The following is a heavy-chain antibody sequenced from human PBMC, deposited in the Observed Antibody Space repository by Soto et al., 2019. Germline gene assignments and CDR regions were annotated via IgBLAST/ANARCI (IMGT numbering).Heavy chain of an antibody. Sequence: ASVKVSCKASGYTLTGYYMHWVRQAPGQGLEWMGWINPNSGGTNYAQKFQGWVTMTRDTSISTAYMELSRLRSDDTAVYYCARVGGFVYDFWNSGMDVWGQGTTVTVSS. CDR2: INPNSGGT. D-gene: IGHD3-3*01. V-gene: IGHV1-2*04. CDR3: ARVGGFVYDFWNSGMDV. J-gene: IGHJ6*02. CDR1: GYTLTGYY.